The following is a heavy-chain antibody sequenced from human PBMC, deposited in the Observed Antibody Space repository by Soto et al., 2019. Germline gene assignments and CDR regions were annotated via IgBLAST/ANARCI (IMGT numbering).Heavy chain of an antibody. V-gene: IGHV4-59*01. CDR2: IYYSGST. CDR3: ASYYYDSSGYYYADY. D-gene: IGHD3-22*01. Sequence: SETLSLTCTVPGGSISSYYWSWIRQPPGKGLEWIGYIYYSGSTNYNPSLKSRVTISVDTSKNQFSLKLSSVTAADTAVYYCASYYYDSSGYYYADYWGQGTLVTVSS. CDR1: GGSISSYY. J-gene: IGHJ4*02.